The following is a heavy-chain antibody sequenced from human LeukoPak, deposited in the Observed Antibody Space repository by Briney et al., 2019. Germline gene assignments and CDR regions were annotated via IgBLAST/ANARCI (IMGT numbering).Heavy chain of an antibody. CDR1: GYSFGIYD. Sequence: ASVKVSCKASGYSFGIYDINWVRQATGQGLEWMGLINPGGGSTSYAQKFQGRVIMTRDMSTSTVYMELSSLRSEDTAVYYCARSSSTSEGPLQHWGQGTPVTVSS. J-gene: IGHJ1*01. D-gene: IGHD2-2*01. CDR3: ARSSSTSEGPLQH. V-gene: IGHV1-46*01. CDR2: INPGGGST.